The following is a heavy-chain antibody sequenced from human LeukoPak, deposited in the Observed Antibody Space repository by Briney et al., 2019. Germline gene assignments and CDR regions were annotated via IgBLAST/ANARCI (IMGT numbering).Heavy chain of an antibody. D-gene: IGHD2-21*02. CDR1: GYTFTGYY. V-gene: IGHV1-2*02. J-gene: IGHJ4*02. CDR2: INPNSGGT. CDR3: ARSVHIVVVTAIGY. Sequence: GASVKVSCKASGYTFTGYYMHWVRQAPGQGLEWMGWINPNSGGTNYAQKFQGRVTMTRDTSISTAYMELSRLRPDDTAVYYCARSVHIVVVTAIGYWGQGTLVTVSS.